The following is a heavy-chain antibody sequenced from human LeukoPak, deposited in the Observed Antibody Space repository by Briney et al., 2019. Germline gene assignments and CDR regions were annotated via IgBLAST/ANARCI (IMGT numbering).Heavy chain of an antibody. Sequence: SQTLSLTCTVSGGSISSGSYYWSWIRQPAGKGLEWIGYIYYSGSTNYNPSLKSRVTISVDTSKNQFSLKLSSVTAADTAVYYCARRIAAAGTGNWGQGTLVTVSS. CDR3: ARRIAAAGTGN. CDR1: GGSISSGSYY. V-gene: IGHV4-61*09. D-gene: IGHD6-13*01. CDR2: IYYSGST. J-gene: IGHJ4*02.